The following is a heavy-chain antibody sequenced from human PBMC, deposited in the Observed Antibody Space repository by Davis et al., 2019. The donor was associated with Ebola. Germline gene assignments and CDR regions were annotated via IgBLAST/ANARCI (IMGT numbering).Heavy chain of an antibody. CDR3: ARLSPSIKYYYYGMDV. CDR1: GYTFTSYD. J-gene: IGHJ6*02. Sequence: ASVKVSCKASGYTFTSYDINWVRQATGQRLEWMGWINAGNGNTKYSQKFQGRVTITRDTSASTAYMELSSLRSEDTAVYYCARLSPSIKYYYYGMDVWGQGTTVTVSS. CDR2: INAGNGNT. V-gene: IGHV1-3*01. D-gene: IGHD3-10*01.